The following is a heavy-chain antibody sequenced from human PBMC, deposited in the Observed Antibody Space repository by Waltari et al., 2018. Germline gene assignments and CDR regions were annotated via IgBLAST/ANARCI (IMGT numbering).Heavy chain of an antibody. Sequence: QVQLVQSGAEVKKPGASVKVSCKASGYTFTGYYMHWVRQAPGQGLEWMGWTNPNSGGTNYAKKFQGRVTMTRDTSISTAYMELSRLRSDDTAVYYCASWGTYYYDSSGYYFFDYWGQGTLVTVSS. CDR3: ASWGTYYYDSSGYYFFDY. V-gene: IGHV1-2*02. D-gene: IGHD3-22*01. J-gene: IGHJ4*02. CDR1: GYTFTGYY. CDR2: TNPNSGGT.